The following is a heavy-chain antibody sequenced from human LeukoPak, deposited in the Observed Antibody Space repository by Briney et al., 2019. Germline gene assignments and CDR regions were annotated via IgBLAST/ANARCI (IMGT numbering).Heavy chain of an antibody. CDR3: ARDAGNSGYGCDL. V-gene: IGHV3-48*01. J-gene: IGHJ5*02. D-gene: IGHD5-12*01. CDR2: IRSTGDT. CDR1: GFIFSQYS. Sequence: PGGSLRLSCAASGFIFSQYSINRVRQAPGKGLEWVSHIRSTGDTFYADSVKGRFTISRDNARNSLYLQMNSLRAEDTAMYYCARDAGNSGYGCDLWGQGTLVTVSS.